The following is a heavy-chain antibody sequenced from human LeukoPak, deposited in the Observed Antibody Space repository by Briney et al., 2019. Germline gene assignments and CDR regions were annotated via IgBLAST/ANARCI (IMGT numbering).Heavy chain of an antibody. V-gene: IGHV4-30-2*01. CDR2: IYHSGST. J-gene: IGHJ4*02. CDR3: ASGVGSLEVWY. CDR1: GGSISSGGYS. D-gene: IGHD1-26*01. Sequence: PSQTLSLTCAVSGGSISSGGYSWSWIRQPPGKGLEWIGYIYHSGSTYYNPSLKSRVTISVDRSKNQFSLKLSSVTAADTAVYYCASGVGSLEVWYWGQGTLVTVFS.